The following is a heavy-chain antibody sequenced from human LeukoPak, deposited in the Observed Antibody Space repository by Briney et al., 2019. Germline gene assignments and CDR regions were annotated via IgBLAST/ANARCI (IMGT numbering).Heavy chain of an antibody. CDR3: ARSYGDYYDSSGYYQQYVNY. CDR1: GFTFSSYS. CDR2: IRSSSSYI. J-gene: IGHJ4*02. V-gene: IGHV3-21*01. Sequence: GGSLRLSCAASGFTFSSYSMNWVRQAPGKGLEWVSSIRSSSSYIYYADSVKGRFTISRDNAKNSLYLQMNSLRAEDTAVYYCARSYGDYYDSSGYYQQYVNYWGQGTLVTVSS. D-gene: IGHD3-22*01.